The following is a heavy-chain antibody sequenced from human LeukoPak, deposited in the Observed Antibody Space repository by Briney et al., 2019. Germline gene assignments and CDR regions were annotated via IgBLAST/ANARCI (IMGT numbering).Heavy chain of an antibody. CDR2: ISGSGGST. D-gene: IGHD3-9*01. J-gene: IGHJ3*02. Sequence: GGSLRLSCAASGFTFSSYAMSWVRQAPGKGLEWVSAISGSGGSTYYADSVKGRFTISRDNSKITLYLQMNSLRAEDTAVYYCANTASYTYYDILTGYSGGLGAFGIWGQGTMVTVSS. CDR1: GFTFSSYA. V-gene: IGHV3-23*01. CDR3: ANTASYTYYDILTGYSGGLGAFGI.